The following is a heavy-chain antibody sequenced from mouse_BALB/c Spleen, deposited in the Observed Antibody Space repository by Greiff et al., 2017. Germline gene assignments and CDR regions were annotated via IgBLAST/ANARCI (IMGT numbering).Heavy chain of an antibody. J-gene: IGHJ4*01. CDR2: ISSGGST. CDR1: GFTFSSYA. Sequence: EVKLVESGGGLVKPGGSLKLSCAASGFTFSSYAMSWVRQTPEKRLEWVASISSGGSTYYPDSVKGRFTISRDNARNILYLQMSSLRSEDTAMYYCARGQDGYYDAMDYWGQGTSVTVSS. CDR3: ARGQDGYYDAMDY. V-gene: IGHV5-6-5*01. D-gene: IGHD2-3*01.